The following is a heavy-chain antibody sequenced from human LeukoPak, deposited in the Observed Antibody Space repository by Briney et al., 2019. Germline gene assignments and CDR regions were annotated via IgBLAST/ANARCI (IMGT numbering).Heavy chain of an antibody. CDR1: GGSITNYH. CDR3: ARHAPGPYYFDY. Sequence: PSETLSLTYTVSGGSITNYHWSWIRQPPGKGLEGIGYIYNSGSTKYNPSLKSRVTISVDTSKNQFSLKLSSVTAADTAVYYCARHAPGPYYFDYWGQGTLVTVSS. V-gene: IGHV4-59*08. CDR2: IYNSGST. J-gene: IGHJ4*02.